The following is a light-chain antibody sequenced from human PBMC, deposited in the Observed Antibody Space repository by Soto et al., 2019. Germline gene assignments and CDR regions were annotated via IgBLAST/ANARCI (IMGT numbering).Light chain of an antibody. CDR3: PHYEEWPPQHT. Sequence: EIVMTQSPATLSVSPGEGATLSCRAGQSVGANLAWYQQKPGHAPRLLIYGASTRATGVPARFSGSGSGTEFHLTISILQPEYFAVYYCPHYEEWPPQHTFGGGTKVEI. V-gene: IGKV3-15*01. CDR1: QSVGAN. CDR2: GAS. J-gene: IGKJ4*01.